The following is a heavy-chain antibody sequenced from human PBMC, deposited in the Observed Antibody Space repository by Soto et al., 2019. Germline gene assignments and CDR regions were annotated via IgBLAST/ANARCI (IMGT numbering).Heavy chain of an antibody. CDR3: ARHRVGYCSSTSCRTSDWFDP. CDR1: DGTISSYY. CDR2: IYYSGST. V-gene: IGHV4-59*08. J-gene: IGHJ5*02. D-gene: IGHD2-2*01. Sequence: LVPQSHTRSVSDGTISSYYCSCIRQPPGKGLEWIGYIYYSGSTNYNPSLKSRVTISVDTSKNQFSLKLSSVTAADTAAYYCARHRVGYCSSTSCRTSDWFDPWGQGTLVTVSS.